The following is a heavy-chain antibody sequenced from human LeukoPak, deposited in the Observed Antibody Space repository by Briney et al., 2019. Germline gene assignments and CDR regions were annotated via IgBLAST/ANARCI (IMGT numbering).Heavy chain of an antibody. CDR2: ISAYNGNT. CDR1: GYTFTSYG. V-gene: IGHV1-18*04. Sequence: ASVKVSCKASGYTFTSYGICWVRQAPGQGLEWMGWISAYNGNTNYAQKLQGRVTMTTDTSTSTAYMELRSLRSDDTAVYYCARVWMATIGGTFDYWGQGTLVTVSS. CDR3: ARVWMATIGGTFDY. D-gene: IGHD5-12*01. J-gene: IGHJ4*02.